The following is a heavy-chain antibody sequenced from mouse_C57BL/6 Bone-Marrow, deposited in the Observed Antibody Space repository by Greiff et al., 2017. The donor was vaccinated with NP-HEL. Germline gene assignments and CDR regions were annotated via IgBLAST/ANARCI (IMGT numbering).Heavy chain of an antibody. CDR1: GYTFTDYY. CDR3: AAPLYYGSSYFDY. J-gene: IGHJ2*01. Sequence: EVQLQQSGPVLVKPGASVKMSCKASGYTFTDYYMNWVKQSHGKSLEWIGVINPYNGGTSYNQKFKGKATLTVDKSSSTAYMELNSLTSEDSAVYYCAAPLYYGSSYFDYWGQGTTLTVSS. V-gene: IGHV1-19*01. CDR2: INPYNGGT. D-gene: IGHD1-1*01.